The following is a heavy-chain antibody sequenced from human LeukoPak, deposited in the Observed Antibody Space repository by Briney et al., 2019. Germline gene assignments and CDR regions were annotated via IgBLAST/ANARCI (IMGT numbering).Heavy chain of an antibody. D-gene: IGHD4-17*01. V-gene: IGHV3-21*01. CDR1: GFTFSSYS. J-gene: IGHJ4*02. CDR3: ARHDYGDYYFDY. CDR2: ISSSSSYI. Sequence: GGSLRLSCAASGFTFSSYSMTWVRQAPGKGLEWVSSISSSSSYIYYADSVKGRFTISRDNAKNSLYLQMNSLRAEDTAVYYCARHDYGDYYFDYWGQGTLVTVSS.